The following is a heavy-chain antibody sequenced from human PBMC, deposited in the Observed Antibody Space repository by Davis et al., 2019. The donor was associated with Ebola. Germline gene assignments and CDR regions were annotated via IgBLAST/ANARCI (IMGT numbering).Heavy chain of an antibody. D-gene: IGHD6-13*01. CDR2: IKQDGSEK. J-gene: IGHJ4*02. Sequence: PGGSLRLSCAASGFTFSSYWMSWVRQAPGKGLEWVANIKQDGSEKYYVDSVKGRFTISRDNAKNSLYLQMNSLRAEDTAVYYCASGHEAAAGTEFDYWGQGTLVTVSS. CDR1: GFTFSSYW. V-gene: IGHV3-7*03. CDR3: ASGHEAAAGTEFDY.